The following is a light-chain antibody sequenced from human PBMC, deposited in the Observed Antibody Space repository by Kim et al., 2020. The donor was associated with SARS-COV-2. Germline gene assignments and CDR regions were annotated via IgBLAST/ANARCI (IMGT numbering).Light chain of an antibody. J-gene: IGKJ4*01. CDR2: DVS. V-gene: IGKV1-33*01. CDR1: QDISNH. Sequence: DIQMTQSPSSLSASVGDSVTITCQASQDISNHLIWYQQKPGKVPKFLIYDVSNLEAGVPSRFSGSGSGTEFTFTISRLQPEDIGTYYCQQNDNLPLTFGGGTKVDIK. CDR3: QQNDNLPLT.